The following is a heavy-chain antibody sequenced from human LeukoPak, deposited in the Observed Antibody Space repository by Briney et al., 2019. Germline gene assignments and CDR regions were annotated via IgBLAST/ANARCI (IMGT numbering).Heavy chain of an antibody. D-gene: IGHD6-19*01. CDR2: FDPEDGET. V-gene: IGHV1-24*01. J-gene: IGHJ4*02. CDR3: ASLETIAVAGGQPL. CDR1: GYTLTELS. Sequence: ASVKVSCKVSGYTLTELSMHWVRQAPGKGLEWMGGFDPEDGETIYAQKFQGRVTMTEDTSTDTAYMEVSRRRTYDTAGDYWASLETIAVAGGQPLWGQGTLVTVSS.